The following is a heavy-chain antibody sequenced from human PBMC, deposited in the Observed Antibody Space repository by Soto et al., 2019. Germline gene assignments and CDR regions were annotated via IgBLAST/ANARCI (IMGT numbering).Heavy chain of an antibody. Sequence: GGSLRLSCAASGFDFSSYAMHWIRQTPGKGLEWVAVISFDGSNKYYADSVKGRFTISRDNSKNTLSVQMNNLRTEDTALYYCATNMRRYSTSPFDYYGMNVWGRGTTVTVSS. CDR1: GFDFSSYA. D-gene: IGHD5-12*01. V-gene: IGHV3-30-3*01. CDR3: ATNMRRYSTSPFDYYGMNV. CDR2: ISFDGSNK. J-gene: IGHJ6*02.